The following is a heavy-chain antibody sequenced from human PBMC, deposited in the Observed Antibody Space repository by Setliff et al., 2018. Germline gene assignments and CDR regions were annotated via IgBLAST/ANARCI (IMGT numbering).Heavy chain of an antibody. V-gene: IGHV1-18*01. CDR1: GSAFITFG. CDR3: VGGPGPSAVVAIPSDP. J-gene: IGHJ5*02. Sequence: VPVKVSSKTSGSAFITFGMSWVRQAPGQGLEWMGWMCPVYGIANYAPKFQGRVTLTADTSTTTACLELTSLRYDDTAVYYCVGGPGPSAVVAIPSDPWGQGSLVTVSS. CDR2: MCPVYGIA. D-gene: IGHD5-12*01.